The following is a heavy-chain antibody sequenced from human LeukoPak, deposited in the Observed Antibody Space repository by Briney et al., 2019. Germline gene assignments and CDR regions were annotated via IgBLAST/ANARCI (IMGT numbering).Heavy chain of an antibody. Sequence: SGGSLRLSCAASGFTVSSNYMSWVRQAPGKGLEWVSVIYSGGSTYYADSVKGRFTISRDNSKNTLYLQMNSPRAEDTAVYYCASTGCSSTSCYVFDYWGQGTLVTVSS. CDR2: IYSGGST. CDR1: GFTVSSNY. V-gene: IGHV3-66*01. J-gene: IGHJ4*02. D-gene: IGHD2-2*01. CDR3: ASTGCSSTSCYVFDY.